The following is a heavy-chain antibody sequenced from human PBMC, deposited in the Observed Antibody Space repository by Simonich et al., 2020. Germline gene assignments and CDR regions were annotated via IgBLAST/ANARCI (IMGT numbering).Heavy chain of an antibody. D-gene: IGHD3-9*01. CDR3: ACLGTGDAFDI. CDR1: GFTFSSYW. J-gene: IGHJ3*02. CDR2: IKKDGSEK. V-gene: IGHV3-7*01. Sequence: EVQLVESGGGLVQPGGSLRLSCAASGFTFSSYWMSWGRQASGKGLEGVAKIKKDGSEKYYVDSVKGRFTISRDNAKNSLYLQMNSLRAEDTAVYYCACLGTGDAFDIWGQGTMVTVSS.